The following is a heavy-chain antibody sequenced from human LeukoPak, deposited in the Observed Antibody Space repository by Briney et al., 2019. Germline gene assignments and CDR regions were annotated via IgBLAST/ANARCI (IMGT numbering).Heavy chain of an antibody. CDR2: ISSNGGST. V-gene: IGHV3-64*01. J-gene: IGHJ4*02. D-gene: IGHD3-22*01. CDR1: GFTFSSYA. CDR3: ARGYYYDSSGIVFDY. Sequence: GGSLRLSCAASGFTFSSYAMHWVRQAPGKGLEYVSAISSNGGSTYYANSVKGRFTISRDNSKNTLYLQMGSLRAEDMAEYYCARGYYYDSSGIVFDYWGQGTLVTVSS.